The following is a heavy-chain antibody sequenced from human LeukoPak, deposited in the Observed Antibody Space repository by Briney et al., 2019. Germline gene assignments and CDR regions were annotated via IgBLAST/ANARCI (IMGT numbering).Heavy chain of an antibody. CDR2: ISGSGGST. J-gene: IGHJ1*01. Sequence: PGGSLRLSCAASGLTFSSYAMSWVRQAPGKGVEWVSAISGSGGSTYYADSVKGRFTISRDNSKNTLYLQMNSLRAEDTAVYYCAKDLLLNYYDSSGSAEYFQHWGQGTLVTVSS. D-gene: IGHD3-22*01. V-gene: IGHV3-23*01. CDR1: GLTFSSYA. CDR3: AKDLLLNYYDSSGSAEYFQH.